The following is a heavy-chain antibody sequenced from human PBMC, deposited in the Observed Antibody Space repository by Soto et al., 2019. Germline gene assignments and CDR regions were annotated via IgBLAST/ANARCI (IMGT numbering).Heavy chain of an antibody. Sequence: PAGSLRLSCAASGFTFSTYWMDWVRQTPGKGLEWVANINQDGSKKNYVDSVKGRFTISRDNAKNSLYLQMSSLTAEDSALYYCSRSLDSWGQGTLVTVSS. CDR2: INQDGSKK. CDR1: GFTFSTYW. J-gene: IGHJ4*02. CDR3: SRSLDS. V-gene: IGHV3-7*01.